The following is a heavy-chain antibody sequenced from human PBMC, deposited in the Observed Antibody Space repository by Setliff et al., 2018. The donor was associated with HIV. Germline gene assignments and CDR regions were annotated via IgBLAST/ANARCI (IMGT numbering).Heavy chain of an antibody. V-gene: IGHV4-31*03. D-gene: IGHD3-10*01. CDR2: IYYSGST. J-gene: IGHJ3*02. CDR1: GGSITSGTYY. CDR3: ARIIMPRGGAFDI. Sequence: SETLSLTCTVSGGSITSGTYYWNWIRQHPGKGLEWIGYIYYSGSTYYNPSLKSRITISVDTSKNQFSLTLNSVTAADTAVYYCARIIMPRGGAFDIWGQGTMVTVSS.